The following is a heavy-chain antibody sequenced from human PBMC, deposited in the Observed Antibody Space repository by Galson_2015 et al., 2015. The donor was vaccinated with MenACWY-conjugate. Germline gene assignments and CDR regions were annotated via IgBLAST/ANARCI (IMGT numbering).Heavy chain of an antibody. CDR1: GFTFSTFG. Sequence: SLRLSCAASGFTFSTFGMSWVRQAPGKGLEWVAAVVNDGRVTYHADSVKGRLTISRDNSMRTLFLQMNSLRTEDTAVYYCARGYNNNWDYGAYFDYWGQGSLVTVSS. D-gene: IGHD1-7*01. J-gene: IGHJ4*02. V-gene: IGHV3-23*01. CDR2: VVNDGRVT. CDR3: ARGYNNNWDYGAYFDY.